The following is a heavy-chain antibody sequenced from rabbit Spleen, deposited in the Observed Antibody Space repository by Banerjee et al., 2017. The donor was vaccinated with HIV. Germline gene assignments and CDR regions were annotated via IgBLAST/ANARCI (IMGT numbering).Heavy chain of an antibody. CDR2: INTITGKS. J-gene: IGHJ4*01. Sequence: EQLEESGGGLVKPEGSLTLTCKASGVSFSDKDVMCWVRQAPGKGLEWIACINTITGKSVYASWAKGRFIMSRTSSTTVTLQMTSLTAADTATYFCARDNVDDSGEYIFDLWGPGTLVTVS. CDR3: ARDNVDDSGEYIFDL. CDR1: GVSFSDKDV. V-gene: IGHV1S45*01. D-gene: IGHD2-1*01.